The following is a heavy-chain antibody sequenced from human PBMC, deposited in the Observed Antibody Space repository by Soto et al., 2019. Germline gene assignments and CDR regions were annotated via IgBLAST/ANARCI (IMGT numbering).Heavy chain of an antibody. CDR3: VRLHSSGCRYLES. CDR2: ITSSSLT. CDR1: GFTFSDYD. Sequence: GESLKISCAASGFTFSDYDSCWIRQGPGKGLEWLSYITSSSLTNYADSVKGRFTISRDNAKNSLYLQMNSLRVEDTVVYYCVRLHSSGCRYLESWGQGTPVTVSS. J-gene: IGHJ4*02. D-gene: IGHD3-22*01. V-gene: IGHV3-11*06.